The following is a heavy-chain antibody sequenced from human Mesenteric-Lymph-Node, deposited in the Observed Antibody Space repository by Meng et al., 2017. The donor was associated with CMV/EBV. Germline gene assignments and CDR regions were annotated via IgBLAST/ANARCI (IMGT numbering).Heavy chain of an antibody. D-gene: IGHD1-26*01. CDR1: GYTFTHYA. J-gene: IGHJ4*02. V-gene: IGHV7-4-1*02. CDR3: ARGYSLNDY. CDR2: INANTGNP. Sequence: VSCKASGYTFTHYASKWVRQAPGQGLEWMGWINANTGNPTYAQDVTGRFVFSMDTSGSTAYLQINSLKAEDTAVYYCARGYSLNDYWGQGTLVTVSS.